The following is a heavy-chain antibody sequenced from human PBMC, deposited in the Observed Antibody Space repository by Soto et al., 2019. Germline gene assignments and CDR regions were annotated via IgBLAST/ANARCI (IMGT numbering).Heavy chain of an antibody. CDR3: ARDNWNGAYYGLDV. V-gene: IGHV3-23*01. D-gene: IGHD1-20*01. Sequence: EAQLLDSGGGLVQPGESLPLSCVASHFACNIDAMTWVRQAPGTGLEWVASMSGSGSSIYYADSVKGRFTITRDKSKKTLYLQMNSLRAEDTAVYWCARDNWNGAYYGLDVWGQGTTVTVS. CDR2: MSGSGSSI. J-gene: IGHJ6*02. CDR1: HFACNIDA.